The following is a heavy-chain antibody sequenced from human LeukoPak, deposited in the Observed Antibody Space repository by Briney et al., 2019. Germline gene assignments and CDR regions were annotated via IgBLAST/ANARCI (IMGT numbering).Heavy chain of an antibody. CDR1: GGTFSSYA. CDR3: ARVGYDFWSGYRSYGWFDP. V-gene: IGHV1-69*05. CDR2: IIPIFGTA. Sequence: GASVKVSCRASGGTFSSYAISWVRQAPGQGLEWMGGIIPIFGTANYAQKSQGRVTITTDESTSTAYMELSSLRSEDTAVYYCARVGYDFWSGYRSYGWFDPWGQGALVTVSS. D-gene: IGHD3-3*01. J-gene: IGHJ5*02.